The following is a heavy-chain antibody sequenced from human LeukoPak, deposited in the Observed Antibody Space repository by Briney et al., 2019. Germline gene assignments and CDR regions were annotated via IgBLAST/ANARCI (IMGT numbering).Heavy chain of an antibody. D-gene: IGHD6-19*01. Sequence: PGGSLRLSCAASGFTFSSYSMNWVRQAPGKGLEWVSSISSSSSYIYYADSVKGRFTISRDNAKNSLYLQMNSLRAEDTAVYYCAGGSQGIAVAGIWFDPWGQGTLATVSS. CDR1: GFTFSSYS. CDR3: AGGSQGIAVAGIWFDP. J-gene: IGHJ5*02. CDR2: ISSSSSYI. V-gene: IGHV3-21*01.